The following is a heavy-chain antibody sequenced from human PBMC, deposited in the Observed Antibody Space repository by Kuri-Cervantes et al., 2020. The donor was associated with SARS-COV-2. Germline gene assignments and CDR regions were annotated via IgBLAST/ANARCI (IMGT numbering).Heavy chain of an antibody. CDR1: GYSFTSYW. Sequence: GESLKISCKGSGYSFTSYWISWVRQMPGKGLEWMGRIDPSDSYTNYSPSFQGHVTISADKSISTAYLQWSSLKASDTAMYYCARLRMVQGVITNWFDPWGQGTLVTVSS. J-gene: IGHJ5*02. CDR3: ARLRMVQGVITNWFDP. CDR2: IDPSDSYT. D-gene: IGHD3-10*01. V-gene: IGHV5-10-1*01.